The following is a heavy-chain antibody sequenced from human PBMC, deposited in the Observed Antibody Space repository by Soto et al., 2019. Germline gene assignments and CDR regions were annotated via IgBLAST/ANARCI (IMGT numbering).Heavy chain of an antibody. Sequence: QVQLVESGGGVVQPGRSLRLSCAASGFPFTTYGMYWVREGPGKGLEWVAVISYDGSNKYYADSVKGRFTISRDKSKNTLYLQMNSLRPEDTALCYCVGGQYYFDYRGEGTLVTVSS. D-gene: IGHD3-10*01. CDR2: ISYDGSNK. CDR1: GFPFTTYG. J-gene: IGHJ4*02. V-gene: IGHV3-30*03. CDR3: VGGQYYFDY.